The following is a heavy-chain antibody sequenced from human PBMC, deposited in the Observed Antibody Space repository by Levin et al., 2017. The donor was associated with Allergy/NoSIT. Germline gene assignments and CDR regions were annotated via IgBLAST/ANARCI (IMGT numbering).Heavy chain of an antibody. D-gene: IGHD6-13*01. CDR1: GFTFSDYY. CDR3: ARVGSEQQLAYYFDY. J-gene: IGHJ4*02. CDR2: ISSSSSYT. V-gene: IGHV3-11*05. Sequence: GSLRLSCAASGFTFSDYYMSWIRQAPGKGLEWVSYISSSSSYTNYADSVKGRFTISRDNAKNSLYLQMNSLRAEDTAVYYCARVGSEQQLAYYFDYWGQGTLVTVSS.